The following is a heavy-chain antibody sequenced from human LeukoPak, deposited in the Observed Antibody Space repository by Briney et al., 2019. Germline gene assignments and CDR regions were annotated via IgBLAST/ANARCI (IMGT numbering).Heavy chain of an antibody. D-gene: IGHD5-24*01. CDR1: GYTFTSYG. J-gene: IGHJ3*02. CDR3: ATDGYNHDAFDI. CDR2: ISAYNGNT. V-gene: IGHV1-18*01. Sequence: ASVKVSCKASGYTFTSYGISWVRQAPGQGLEWMGWISAYNGNTNYAQKLQGRVTMTTDTSTSTAYMELRSLRSGDTAVYYCATDGYNHDAFDIWGQGTMVTVSS.